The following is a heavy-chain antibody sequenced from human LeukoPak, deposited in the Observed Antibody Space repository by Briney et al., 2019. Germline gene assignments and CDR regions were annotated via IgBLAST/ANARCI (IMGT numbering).Heavy chain of an antibody. CDR3: ARAPYYYVPSSDY. CDR1: GGSISSYY. J-gene: IGHJ4*02. V-gene: IGHV4-59*01. D-gene: IGHD3-10*02. Sequence: PSETLSLTCTVSGGSISSYYWSWIRQPPGKGLEWIGYIYYSGTTNYNPSLKSRVTISVDTSKNQFSLKLSSVTAADTAVYYCARAPYYYVPSSDYWGQGTLVTVSS. CDR2: IYYSGTT.